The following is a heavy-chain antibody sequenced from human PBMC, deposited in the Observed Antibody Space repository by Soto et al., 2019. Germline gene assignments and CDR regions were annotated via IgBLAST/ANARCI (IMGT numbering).Heavy chain of an antibody. CDR2: INHSGST. CDR3: ARGHRLMNY. CDR1: GGSFSGYY. V-gene: IGHV4-34*01. Sequence: PSETLSLTCAVYGGSFSGYYWSWIRQPPGRGLEWIGEINHSGSTNYNPSLKSRVTISVDTSKNQLSLKLSSVTAADAAVYYCARGHRLMNYWGQGTLVTVSS. J-gene: IGHJ4*02.